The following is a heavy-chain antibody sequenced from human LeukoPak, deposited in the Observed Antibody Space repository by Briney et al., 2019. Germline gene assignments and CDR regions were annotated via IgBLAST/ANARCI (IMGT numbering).Heavy chain of an antibody. Sequence: GGSLRLSCAASGFTFSSYSMNWVRQAPGKRLEWVSSISSGSTSIYYADSVKGRFTISRDNAKNSLYLQMSSLRAEDTAAYYCARHTGPYYGSGSYGLDVWGQGTTVTVSS. V-gene: IGHV3-21*01. J-gene: IGHJ6*02. D-gene: IGHD3-10*01. CDR3: ARHTGPYYGSGSYGLDV. CDR2: ISSGSTSI. CDR1: GFTFSSYS.